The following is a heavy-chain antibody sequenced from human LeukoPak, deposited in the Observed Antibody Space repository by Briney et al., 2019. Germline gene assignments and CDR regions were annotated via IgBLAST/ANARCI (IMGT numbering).Heavy chain of an antibody. Sequence: ASVKVSFKSSGYTFTIYYMHWVRQAPGQGLEWMGIINPSGGSTSYAQKFQGRVTMTRDTSTSTVYMELSSLRSEDTAVYYCARVLAVAGTAPDYWGQGTLVTVSS. V-gene: IGHV1-46*01. CDR2: INPSGGST. J-gene: IGHJ4*02. CDR1: GYTFTIYY. CDR3: ARVLAVAGTAPDY. D-gene: IGHD6-19*01.